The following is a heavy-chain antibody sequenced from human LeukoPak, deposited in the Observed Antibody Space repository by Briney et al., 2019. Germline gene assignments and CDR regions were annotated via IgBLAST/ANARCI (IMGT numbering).Heavy chain of an antibody. D-gene: IGHD6-13*01. CDR2: ISDSGVSS. Sequence: GGSLRLSCAASGFTFSSYAMSWVRQAPGKGLERVSGISDSGVSSYYADSVKGRFTISRDNSKNTLSLQMNSLRAEDTAVYYCAKASAGSSWYLGDDYWGQGALVTVSS. V-gene: IGHV3-23*01. J-gene: IGHJ4*02. CDR3: AKASAGSSWYLGDDY. CDR1: GFTFSSYA.